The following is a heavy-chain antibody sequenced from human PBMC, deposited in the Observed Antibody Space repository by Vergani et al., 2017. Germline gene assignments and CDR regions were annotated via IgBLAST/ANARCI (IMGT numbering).Heavy chain of an antibody. CDR3: ARLTGTPPASYVAFDM. V-gene: IGHV5-10-1*03. D-gene: IGHD3-10*01. CDR1: GYSFTSYW. CDR2: IVPRDSYT. Sequence: EVQQVQSGAEVTKPGESLRISCKGSGYSFTSYWISWVRQMPGKGLEWMGRIVPRDSYTNYSPSFQGHVTISADQSICTAYLQWSSLKASDTTMYYWARLTGTPPASYVAFDMCGEGRTVTVSS. J-gene: IGHJ3*02.